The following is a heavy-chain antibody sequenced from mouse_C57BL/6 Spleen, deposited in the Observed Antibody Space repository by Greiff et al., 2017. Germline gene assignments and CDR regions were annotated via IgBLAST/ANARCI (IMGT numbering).Heavy chain of an antibody. V-gene: IGHV1-54*01. J-gene: IGHJ3*01. Sequence: VQLQQSGAELVRPGTSVKVSCKASGYAFTNYLIEWVKQRPGQGLEWIGVINPGSGGTNYNEKFKGKATLTADKSSSTAYMQLSSLTSEDSAVYFCARSGYYGSTGFAYWGQGTLVTVSA. CDR1: GYAFTNYL. D-gene: IGHD2-1*01. CDR3: ARSGYYGSTGFAY. CDR2: INPGSGGT.